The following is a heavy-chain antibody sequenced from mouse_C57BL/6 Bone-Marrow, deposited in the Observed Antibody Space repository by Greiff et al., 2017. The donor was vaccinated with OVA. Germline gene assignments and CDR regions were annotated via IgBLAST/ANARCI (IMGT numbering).Heavy chain of an antibody. D-gene: IGHD2-5*01. V-gene: IGHV1-81*01. CDR3: ARRGYSNYERRAWFAY. Sequence: VQRVESGAELARPGASVKLSCKASGYTFTSYGISWVKQRTGQGLEWIGEIYPRSGNTYYNEKFKGKATLTADKSSSTAYMELRSLTSEDSAVYFCARRGYSNYERRAWFAYWGQGTLVTVSA. J-gene: IGHJ3*01. CDR1: GYTFTSYG. CDR2: IYPRSGNT.